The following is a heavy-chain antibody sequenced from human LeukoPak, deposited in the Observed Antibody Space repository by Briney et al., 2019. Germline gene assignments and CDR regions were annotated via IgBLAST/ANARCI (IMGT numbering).Heavy chain of an antibody. CDR1: GFTFSSYA. V-gene: IGHV3-30-3*01. Sequence: GGSLRLSCAASGFTFSSYAMHWVRQAPGKGLEWVAVISYDGSNKYYADSVKGRFTISRDNSKNTLYLQMNSLRAEDTAVYYCARGKGFYYYGMDVWGQGPTVSVSS. CDR2: ISYDGSNK. CDR3: ARGKGFYYYGMDV. J-gene: IGHJ6*02.